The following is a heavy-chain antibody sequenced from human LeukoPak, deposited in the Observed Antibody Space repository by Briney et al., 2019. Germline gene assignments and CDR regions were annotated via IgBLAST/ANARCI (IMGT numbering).Heavy chain of an antibody. J-gene: IGHJ3*02. CDR3: AKGHHRDGYDAFDI. V-gene: IGHV3-66*02. CDR1: GFIVSNKY. D-gene: IGHD5-24*01. Sequence: GGSLRLSCAASGFIVSNKYMTWVRQAPGKGLEWVSLIYSDGRTYYADSVRGRCTISRDNSKNTLYLQMIGLRVEDTAVYYCAKGHHRDGYDAFDIWGQGTMVTVSS. CDR2: IYSDGRT.